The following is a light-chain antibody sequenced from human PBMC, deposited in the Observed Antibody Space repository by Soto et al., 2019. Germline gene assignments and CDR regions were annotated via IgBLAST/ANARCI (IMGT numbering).Light chain of an antibody. CDR1: RGDVGAFNY. V-gene: IGLV2-14*01. CDR2: EVN. J-gene: IGLJ1*01. CDR3: ASYSTGDTLYV. Sequence: QSALTQPASVSGSPGQSITISCTGTRGDVGAFNYVSWYQLRPGKAPKLVIYEVNSRPSGISSRFSGSKSGNTASLSISGLQAEDEGDYYCASYSTGDTLYVFGSGTTATVL.